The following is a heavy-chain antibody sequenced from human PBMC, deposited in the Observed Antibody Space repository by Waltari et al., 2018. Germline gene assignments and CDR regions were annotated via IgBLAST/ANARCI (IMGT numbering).Heavy chain of an antibody. CDR3: ARGPSSGYPGHFDY. J-gene: IGHJ4*02. CDR1: GGSIRRGGYY. CDR2: IYYSGST. D-gene: IGHD3-22*01. Sequence: QVQLQESGPGLVKPSQTLSLTCTVSGGSIRRGGYYWSWIRQHPGKGLEWIGYIYYSGSTYYNPSLKSRVTISVDTSKNQFSLKLSSVTAADTAVYYCARGPSSGYPGHFDYWGQGTLVTVSS. V-gene: IGHV4-31*03.